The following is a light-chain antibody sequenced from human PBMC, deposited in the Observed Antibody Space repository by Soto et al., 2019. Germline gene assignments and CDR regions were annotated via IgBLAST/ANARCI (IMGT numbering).Light chain of an antibody. CDR2: GAS. CDR1: QFIGSN. V-gene: IGKV3-15*01. CDR3: QQYNNWPPIT. J-gene: IGKJ5*01. Sequence: EIVMTQSPATLSVSPGETASLSCRASQFIGSNLAWYQQKPGQAPRLLIYGASTRATGIPDRFSGSGSGTEFTLTISSLQSEDFAVYYCQQYNNWPPITFGQGTQLEIK.